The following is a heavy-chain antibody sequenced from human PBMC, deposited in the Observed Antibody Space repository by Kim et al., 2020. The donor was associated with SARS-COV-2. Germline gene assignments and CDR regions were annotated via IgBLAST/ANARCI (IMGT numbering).Heavy chain of an antibody. Sequence: GGSLRLSCAASGFTFSNSWMHWVRQGPGKGLVWVSYIDADGSNTKYADSVKGRFIISRDNSKNTLYLQVNSLRAEDTAVYYCVSAPPRFDPWGQGNLVIVSS. CDR2: IDADGSNT. CDR3: VSAPPRFDP. J-gene: IGHJ5*02. V-gene: IGHV3-74*03. CDR1: GFTFSNSW.